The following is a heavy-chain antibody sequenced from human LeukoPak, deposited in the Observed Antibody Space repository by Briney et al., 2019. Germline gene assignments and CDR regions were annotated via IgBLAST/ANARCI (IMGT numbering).Heavy chain of an antibody. D-gene: IGHD5-12*01. CDR1: GFTFSSYG. Sequence: PGGSLRLSCAASGFTFSSYGMHSVRQAPGKGLEWVAFIRYDGSNKYYADSVKGRFTISRDNSKNTLYMQMNSLRAEDTAVYYCAKDGGGWLRLGVSYYYYYMDVWGKGTTVTVS. J-gene: IGHJ6*03. V-gene: IGHV3-30*02. CDR3: AKDGGGWLRLGVSYYYYYMDV. CDR2: IRYDGSNK.